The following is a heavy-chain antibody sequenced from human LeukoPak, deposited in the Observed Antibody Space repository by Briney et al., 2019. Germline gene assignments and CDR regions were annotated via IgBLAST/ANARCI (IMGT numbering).Heavy chain of an antibody. CDR2: TIPIFGIA. J-gene: IGHJ6*02. CDR1: GGTFSSYT. D-gene: IGHD3-10*01. CDR3: ARGGPITMVRGVIIARDGMDV. V-gene: IGHV1-69*02. Sequence: ASVTLSCKASGGTFSSYTISRVRQAPGQGLGWMGRTIPIFGIANYAHKFPGRVTITVDKSNSTAYMELSSLRSEDTAVYYCARGGPITMVRGVIIARDGMDVWGQGTTVTVSS.